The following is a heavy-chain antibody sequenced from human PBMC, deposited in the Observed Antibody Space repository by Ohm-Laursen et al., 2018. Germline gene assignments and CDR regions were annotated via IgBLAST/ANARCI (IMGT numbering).Heavy chain of an antibody. CDR2: ISGSGSRT. V-gene: IGHV3-23*01. Sequence: SLRLSCAASGFTFSNAWMSWVRQAPGKGLEWVSGISGSGSRTYYADFVKGRFTISRDNSKNTVHLQMNSLRAEDTAVYYCAKVYYCSGGSCYSWELTNGFDIWGQGTMVTVSS. J-gene: IGHJ3*02. D-gene: IGHD2-15*01. CDR1: GFTFSNAW. CDR3: AKVYYCSGGSCYSWELTNGFDI.